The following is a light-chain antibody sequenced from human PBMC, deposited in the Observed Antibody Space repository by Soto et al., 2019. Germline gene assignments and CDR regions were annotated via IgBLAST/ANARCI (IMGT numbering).Light chain of an antibody. CDR3: QQDDGWPPT. CDR1: QSISFR. J-gene: IGKJ1*01. V-gene: IGKV3-15*01. CDR2: AAP. Sequence: EIVMTQSPATLSLSPGDGANLSCTASQSISFRLAWYQQKPGQVPRLLISAAPFRATGIPARISGSGSGTDFTLAISTLQSEDFAVYYCQQDDGWPPTFGRGTKVEIK.